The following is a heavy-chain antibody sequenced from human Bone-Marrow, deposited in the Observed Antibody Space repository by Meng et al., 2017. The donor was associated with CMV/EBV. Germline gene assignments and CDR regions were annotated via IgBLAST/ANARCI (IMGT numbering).Heavy chain of an antibody. J-gene: IGHJ4*02. D-gene: IGHD3-3*01. CDR3: ARDQRFLEWSFDY. V-gene: IGHV1-18*01. CDR1: GYTFPSYA. CDR2: ISAYNGNT. Sequence: ASVKVSCKASGYTFPSYAISWVRQAPGQGLEWMGWISAYNGNTKFAQNLQGRVTMTRDTSTSTAYMELRSLRSDDTAVYYCARDQRFLEWSFDYWGQGTLVTVPQ.